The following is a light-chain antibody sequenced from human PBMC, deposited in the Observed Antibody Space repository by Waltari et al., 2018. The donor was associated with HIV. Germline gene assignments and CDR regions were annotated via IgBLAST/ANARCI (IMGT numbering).Light chain of an antibody. J-gene: IGKJ4*01. CDR1: QNVNSNY. V-gene: IGKV3-20*01. CDR2: GAS. Sequence: NVLTQSPGTLSLSPGERATLSCRASQNVNSNYLAWYQQRPGQAPRLLIYGASTRATGIPDRFSGSGSGTDFTLTISRLEPEDFAVCYCQQYGSSPITFGGGTKVEIK. CDR3: QQYGSSPIT.